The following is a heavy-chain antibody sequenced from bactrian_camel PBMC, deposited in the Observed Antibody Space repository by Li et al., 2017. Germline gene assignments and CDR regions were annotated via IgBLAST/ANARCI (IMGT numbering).Heavy chain of an antibody. V-gene: IGHV3S53*01. D-gene: IGHD3*01. CDR3: AAEYGNRCSRITNFRY. Sequence: HVQLVESGGSSVETGGSLRLSCSVSGYPHSVASLAWFRQAPGKEREGVAAVLADGNTPIADAVKGRFIISLDGARATVFPQMNSLKSEDTAMYYCAAEYGNRCSRITNFRYRGQGTQVTVS. CDR2: VLADGNT. J-gene: IGHJ6*01. CDR1: GYPHSVAS.